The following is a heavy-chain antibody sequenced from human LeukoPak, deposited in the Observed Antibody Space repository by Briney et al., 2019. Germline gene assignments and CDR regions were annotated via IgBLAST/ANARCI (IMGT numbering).Heavy chain of an antibody. D-gene: IGHD5-18*01. CDR2: INHSGST. Sequence: SETLSLTCAVYGGSFSGYYWSWIRQPPGKGLEWIGEINHSGSTNYNPSLKSRVTISIDTSKNQFSLRLRSVTAADTAVYYCARLRDSAILYFDSWGQGTLVTVSS. CDR3: ARLRDSAILYFDS. CDR1: GGSFSGYY. V-gene: IGHV4-34*01. J-gene: IGHJ4*02.